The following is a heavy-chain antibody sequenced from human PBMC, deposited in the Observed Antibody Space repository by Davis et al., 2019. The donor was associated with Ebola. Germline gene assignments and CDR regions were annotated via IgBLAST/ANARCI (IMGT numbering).Heavy chain of an antibody. CDR3: ARRTVTTKKYYYGMDV. D-gene: IGHD4-11*01. CDR2: INHSGST. V-gene: IGHV4-34*01. J-gene: IGHJ6*04. CDR1: GGSFSGYY. Sequence: PSETLSLTCAVYGGSFSGYYWSWIRQPPGKGLEWIGEINHSGSTNYNPSLKSRVTISVDTSKNQFSLKLSSVTAADTAVYYCARRTVTTKKYYYGMDVWGKGTTVTVSS.